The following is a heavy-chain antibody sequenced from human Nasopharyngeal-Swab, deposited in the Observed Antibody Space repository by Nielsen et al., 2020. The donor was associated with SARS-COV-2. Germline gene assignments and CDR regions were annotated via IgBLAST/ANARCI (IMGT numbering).Heavy chain of an antibody. D-gene: IGHD1-26*01. CDR3: TSWEGPH. CDR2: IKRKTDGGTT. CDR1: GFTLSNNN. Sequence: GESLKISCAASGFTLSNNNMNWVRQAPGKGLEWVGRIKRKTDGGTTEYAAPVKGRFTISRDDSKNSLYLQMNSLKSEDTAVYYCTSWEGPHWGQGTLVTVSS. J-gene: IGHJ4*02. V-gene: IGHV3-15*01.